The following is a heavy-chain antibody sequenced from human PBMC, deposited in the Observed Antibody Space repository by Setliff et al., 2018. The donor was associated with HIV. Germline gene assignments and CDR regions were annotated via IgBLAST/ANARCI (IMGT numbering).Heavy chain of an antibody. Sequence: PGESLKISCKGSGYVFANYWIGWVRQMPGTGLEWMGIIYPSDSKTIYGPSFQGQVTISVDKSISTAYLQWSSLKASDTAIYYCARALDFLTEELNWFFHVWGRGTLVTVSS. CDR2: IYPSDSKT. CDR1: GYVFANYW. J-gene: IGHJ2*01. CDR3: ARALDFLTEELNWFFHV. V-gene: IGHV5-51*01. D-gene: IGHD3-9*01.